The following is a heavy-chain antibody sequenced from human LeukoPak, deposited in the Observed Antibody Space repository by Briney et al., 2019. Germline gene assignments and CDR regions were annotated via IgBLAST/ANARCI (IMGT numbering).Heavy chain of an antibody. J-gene: IGHJ4*02. CDR2: IYYSGST. V-gene: IGHV4-31*03. D-gene: IGHD3-3*01. Sequence: SQTLSLTCTVSGGSISSGGYYWSWIRQHPGKGLEWIGYIYYSGSTYYNPSLKSRVTISVDTSKNQFSLKLSSVTAADTAVYYCARQGTAWSGPDYWGQGTLVTVSS. CDR1: GGSISSGGYY. CDR3: ARQGTAWSGPDY.